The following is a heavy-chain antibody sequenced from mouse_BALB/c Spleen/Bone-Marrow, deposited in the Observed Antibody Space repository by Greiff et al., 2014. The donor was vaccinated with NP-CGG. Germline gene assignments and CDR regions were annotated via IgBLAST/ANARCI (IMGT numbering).Heavy chain of an antibody. Sequence: EVKLEESGAELVKPGASVKLSCTASGFNIKDTYMHWVKQGPEQGLEWIGRIDPANGNSKYDPKFQGKATITADTSSNTAYLQLSSLTSEDTAVYYCAFITTVVEYYFDYWGQGTTLTVSS. CDR2: IDPANGNS. J-gene: IGHJ2*01. D-gene: IGHD1-1*01. V-gene: IGHV14-3*02. CDR3: AFITTVVEYYFDY. CDR1: GFNIKDTY.